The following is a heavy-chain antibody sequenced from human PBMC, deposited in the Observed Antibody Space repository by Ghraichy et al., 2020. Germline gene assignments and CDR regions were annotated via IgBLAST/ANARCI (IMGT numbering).Heavy chain of an antibody. V-gene: IGHV3-7*03. D-gene: IGHD5-18*01. J-gene: IGHJ4*02. CDR3: ARDRAMDDY. CDR2: IKQDGSEK. CDR1: GFTFSDYW. Sequence: GGSRRLSCAASGFTFSDYWMNWARQAPGKGLEWVANIKQDGSEKHYVDSVKGRFTISRDNAKNSLYLQMNSLRVEDTAVYYCARDRAMDDYWGQGTLVTVSS.